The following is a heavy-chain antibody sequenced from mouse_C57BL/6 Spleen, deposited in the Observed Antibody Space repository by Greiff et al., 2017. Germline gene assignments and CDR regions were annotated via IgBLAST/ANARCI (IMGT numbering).Heavy chain of an antibody. D-gene: IGHD6-1*01. CDR1: GFTFSSYA. Sequence: EVQLVESGGGLVKPGGSLKLSCAASGFTFSSYAMSWVRQTPEKRLEWVATISDGGSYTYYPDNVKGRFTISRDNAKNNLYLQMSHLKSEDTAMYYCARASGSFDAMEYWGQGTSVTVSS. J-gene: IGHJ4*01. CDR3: ARASGSFDAMEY. V-gene: IGHV5-4*01. CDR2: ISDGGSYT.